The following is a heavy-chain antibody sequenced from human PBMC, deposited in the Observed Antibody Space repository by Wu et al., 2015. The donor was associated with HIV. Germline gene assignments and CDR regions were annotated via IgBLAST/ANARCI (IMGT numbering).Heavy chain of an antibody. CDR3: ARVGVLLTSAQLLEYFHT. Sequence: QMQLVQSGTVVQKPGTSVRVSCRVSGYRFTSFNINWIRQVHGRGLEWMGWMDPKSGSAAFGHNFQGRVSMTRNNSISTAYLELSRVTSDDTAIYYCARVGVLLTSAQLLEYFHTGPRALCRRLL. V-gene: IGHV1-8*02. CDR1: GYRFTSFN. D-gene: IGHD4-11*01. CDR2: MDPKSGSA. J-gene: IGHJ1*01.